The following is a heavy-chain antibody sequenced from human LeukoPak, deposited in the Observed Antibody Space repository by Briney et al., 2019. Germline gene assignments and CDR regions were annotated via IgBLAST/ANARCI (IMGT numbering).Heavy chain of an antibody. J-gene: IGHJ4*02. Sequence: GGSLRLSCAASGFTFSSYAMHWVRQAPGKGLEWVAVISYDGSNKYYADSVKGRFTISRDNSKNTLYLQMNSLRAEDTAVYYCARVPGGYDVFDYWGQGTLVTVSS. CDR1: GFTFSSYA. D-gene: IGHD5-12*01. CDR3: ARVPGGYDVFDY. V-gene: IGHV3-30-3*01. CDR2: ISYDGSNK.